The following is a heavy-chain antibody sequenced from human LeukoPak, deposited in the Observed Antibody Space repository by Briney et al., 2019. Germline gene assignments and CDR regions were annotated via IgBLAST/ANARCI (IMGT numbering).Heavy chain of an antibody. Sequence: GGSLRLSCAASGFTVSNNYMSWVRQAPGKGLERVSVIYSGGNTYYADSVKGRFTISRHNSTNTLYLQMNSLRTEDTAVYYCARGGGAARLFDYWGQGTLVTVSS. CDR1: GFTVSNNY. D-gene: IGHD6-6*01. CDR3: ARGGGAARLFDY. J-gene: IGHJ4*02. V-gene: IGHV3-53*04. CDR2: IYSGGNT.